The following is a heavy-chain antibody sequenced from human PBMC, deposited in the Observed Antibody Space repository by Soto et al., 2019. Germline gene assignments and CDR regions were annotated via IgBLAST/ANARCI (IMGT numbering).Heavy chain of an antibody. CDR3: ARGYSNYDWYFDL. J-gene: IGHJ2*01. CDR1: GASISTSSRYY. Sequence: SETLSLTCTVSGASISTSSRYYWGWIRQPPGKGLEWIANMYYSGSTYYNPSLKSRVTISLETSKNQFSLKLSSVTAADTAVYYCARGYSNYDWYFDLWGRGTLVTVSS. V-gene: IGHV4-39*07. D-gene: IGHD4-4*01. CDR2: MYYSGST.